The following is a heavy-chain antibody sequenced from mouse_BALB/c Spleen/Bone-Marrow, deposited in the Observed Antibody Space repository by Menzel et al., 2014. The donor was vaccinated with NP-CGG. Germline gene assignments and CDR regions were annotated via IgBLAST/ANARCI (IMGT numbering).Heavy chain of an antibody. D-gene: IGHD1-1*01. CDR2: INPDSSTI. Sequence: EVQVVESGGGLVQPGGSLKLSCAASGFDFSRYWMSWVRQAPGKGLEWIGEINPDSSTINYTQSLKDKFIISRDNAKNTLYLQMSKVRSEDTALYYCARLGYYGSMGYWGQGTTLSVSS. CDR1: GFDFSRYW. V-gene: IGHV4-1*02. CDR3: ARLGYYGSMGY. J-gene: IGHJ2*01.